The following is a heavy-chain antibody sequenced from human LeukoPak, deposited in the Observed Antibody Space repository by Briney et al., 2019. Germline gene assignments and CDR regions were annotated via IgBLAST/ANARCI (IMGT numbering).Heavy chain of an antibody. J-gene: IGHJ4*02. CDR1: GFSFTTYW. Sequence: GGSLRLSCAASGFSFTTYWMTWIRQAPEKGLEWVAHISEDGSVKYYIDSVKGRFTICRDNAKNSVYLQMNDLRVEDTAVYYCVGEALGYWRQGALVTVSS. CDR2: ISEDGSVK. V-gene: IGHV3-7*01. CDR3: VGEALGY.